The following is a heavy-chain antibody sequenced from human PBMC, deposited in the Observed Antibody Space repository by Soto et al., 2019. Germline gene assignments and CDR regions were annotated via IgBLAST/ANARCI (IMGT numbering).Heavy chain of an antibody. CDR1: GYTFSTYA. Sequence: QVQVVQSGAEVKKPGASVKVSCKASGYTFSTYAMHWVRQAPGQSLEWMGWINAGTGQTRYSQRFQDRVTITRDTPASTANMELTSLTSEDTAVYYCARGKGMEENYYYYGLDIWGQGTTVTVSS. CDR2: INAGTGQT. J-gene: IGHJ6*02. V-gene: IGHV1-3*01. CDR3: ARGKGMEENYYYYGLDI. D-gene: IGHD1-1*01.